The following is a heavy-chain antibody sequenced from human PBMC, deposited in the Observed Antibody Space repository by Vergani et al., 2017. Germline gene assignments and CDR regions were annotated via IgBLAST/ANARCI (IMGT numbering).Heavy chain of an antibody. Sequence: QVQLQESGPGLVKPSQTLSLTCTVSGCSISSGDYYWSWIRQPPGKGLEWIGYIYYSGSTYYNPSLKSRVTISVDTSKNQFSLKLSSVTAADTAVYYCASIVVVPAARGVDYYYYYMDVWGKGTTVTVSS. CDR2: IYYSGST. D-gene: IGHD2-2*01. CDR1: GCSISSGDYY. J-gene: IGHJ6*03. V-gene: IGHV4-30-4*01. CDR3: ASIVVVPAARGVDYYYYYMDV.